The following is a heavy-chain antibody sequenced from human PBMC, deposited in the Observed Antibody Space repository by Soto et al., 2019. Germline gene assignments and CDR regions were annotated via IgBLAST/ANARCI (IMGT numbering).Heavy chain of an antibody. Sequence: GGSLRLSCAASGFTFDDYAMHWVRQAPGKGLEWVSGISWNSGSMGYADSVKGRFTISRDNAKNSLYLQMNSLRAEDTALYYCAKAGFWSGYYSLVDYWGQGTLVTVSS. J-gene: IGHJ4*02. CDR2: ISWNSGSM. D-gene: IGHD3-3*01. CDR1: GFTFDDYA. CDR3: AKAGFWSGYYSLVDY. V-gene: IGHV3-9*01.